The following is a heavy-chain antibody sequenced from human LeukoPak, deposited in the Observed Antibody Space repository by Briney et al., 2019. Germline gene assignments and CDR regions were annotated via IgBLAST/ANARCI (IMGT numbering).Heavy chain of an antibody. CDR3: ARDGLGSYEEYYMDV. Sequence: GASVKVSCKASGYTFTGYYMHWVRQAPGQGLEWMGWINPNSGGTNYAQKFQGRVTMTRDTSISTAYMELSRLRSDDTAVYYCARDGLGSYEEYYMDVWGKGTTVTVSS. D-gene: IGHD3-10*01. J-gene: IGHJ6*03. CDR1: GYTFTGYY. CDR2: INPNSGGT. V-gene: IGHV1-2*02.